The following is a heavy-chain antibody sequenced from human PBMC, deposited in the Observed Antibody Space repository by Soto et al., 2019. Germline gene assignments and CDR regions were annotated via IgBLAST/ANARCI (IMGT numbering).Heavy chain of an antibody. V-gene: IGHV3-48*01. CDR2: ISSSSSTI. J-gene: IGHJ4*02. D-gene: IGHD3-22*01. CDR3: ARGAYYYDSSGLSY. Sequence: EVQLVESGGGLVQPGGSLRLSCAASGFTFSSYMNWVRQAPGKGLEWVSYISSSSSTIYYADSVKGRFTISRDNAKNSLYLQMNSLRAEDTAVYYCARGAYYYDSSGLSYWGQGTLVTVSS. CDR1: GFTFSSY.